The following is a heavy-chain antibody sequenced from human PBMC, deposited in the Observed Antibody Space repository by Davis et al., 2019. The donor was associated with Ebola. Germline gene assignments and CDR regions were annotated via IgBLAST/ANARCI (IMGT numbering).Heavy chain of an antibody. V-gene: IGHV1-18*01. CDR3: ARQRAVTTRYYYYGMDV. D-gene: IGHD4-11*01. CDR2: ISAYNGNT. CDR1: GGTFSSYA. Sequence: ASVKVSCKASGGTFSSYAISWVRQAPGQGLEWMGWISAYNGNTNYAQKLQGRVTMTTDTSTSTAYVELRSLRSDDTAVYYCARQRAVTTRYYYYGMDVWGQGTTVTVSS. J-gene: IGHJ6*02.